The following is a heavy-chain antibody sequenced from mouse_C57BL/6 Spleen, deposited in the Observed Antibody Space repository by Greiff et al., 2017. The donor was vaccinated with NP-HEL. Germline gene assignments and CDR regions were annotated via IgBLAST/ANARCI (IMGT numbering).Heavy chain of an antibody. CDR2: IDPANGNT. D-gene: IGHD1-1*01. V-gene: IGHV14-3*01. Sequence: EVQLKESVAELVRPGASVKLSCTASGFNIKNTYMHWVKQRPEQGLEWIGRIDPANGNTKYAPKFQGKATITADTSSNTAYLQLSSLTSEDTAIYYCARDYGSSYGWFAYWGQGTLVTVSA. J-gene: IGHJ3*01. CDR3: ARDYGSSYGWFAY. CDR1: GFNIKNTY.